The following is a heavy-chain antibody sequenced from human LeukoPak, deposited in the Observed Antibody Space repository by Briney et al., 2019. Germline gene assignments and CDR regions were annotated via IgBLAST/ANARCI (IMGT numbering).Heavy chain of an antibody. CDR3: ARAGPRPGYCSSTSCPDYYGMDV. CDR2: IYYSGST. J-gene: IGHJ6*02. D-gene: IGHD2-2*01. V-gene: IGHV4-31*03. Sequence: PSETLSLTCTVSGGSISSSSYYWGWIRQPPGKGLEWIGYIYYSGSTYYNPSLKSRVTISVDTSKNQFSLKLSPVTAADTAVYYCARAGPRPGYCSSTSCPDYYGMDVWGQGTTVTVSS. CDR1: GGSISSSSYY.